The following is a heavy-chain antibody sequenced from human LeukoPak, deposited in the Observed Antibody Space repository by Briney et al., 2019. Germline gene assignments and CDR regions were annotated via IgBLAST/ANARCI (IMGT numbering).Heavy chain of an antibody. CDR1: GFTFSSYA. CDR2: ISGSGGST. D-gene: IGHD5-12*01. J-gene: IGHJ3*02. CDR3: AKWNSGYDAFDI. V-gene: IGHV3-23*01. Sequence: PGGSLRLSCAASGFTFSSYAMSWVRQAPGTGLDRVSAISGSGGSTYYADSVKGRFTISRDNSKNTLYLQMNSLRAEDTAVYYCAKWNSGYDAFDIWGQGTMVTVSS.